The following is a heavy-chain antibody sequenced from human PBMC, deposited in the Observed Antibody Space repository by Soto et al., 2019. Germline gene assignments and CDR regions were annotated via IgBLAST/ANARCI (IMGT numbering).Heavy chain of an antibody. J-gene: IGHJ6*02. Sequence: PGGSLRLSCAASGFTFSSYGMHWVRQAPGKGLEWVAVISYDGSNKYYADSVKGRFTISRDNSKNTLYLQMNSLRAEDTAVYYCAKGPVLLWFGESDYGMDVWGQGTTVTVSS. D-gene: IGHD3-10*01. CDR3: AKGPVLLWFGESDYGMDV. CDR2: ISYDGSNK. V-gene: IGHV3-30*18. CDR1: GFTFSSYG.